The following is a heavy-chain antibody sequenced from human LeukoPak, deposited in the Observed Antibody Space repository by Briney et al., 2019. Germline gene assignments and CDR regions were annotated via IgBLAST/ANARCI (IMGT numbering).Heavy chain of an antibody. D-gene: IGHD5-12*01. Sequence: SVKVSCKASGGTFSSYAISWVRQARGQGLEWMGGIIPIFGTANYAQKFQGRVTITTDESTSTAYMELSSLRSEDTAVYYCASLRYSVATGDYFDYWGQGTLVTVSS. CDR1: GGTFSSYA. J-gene: IGHJ4*02. V-gene: IGHV1-69*05. CDR3: ASLRYSVATGDYFDY. CDR2: IIPIFGTA.